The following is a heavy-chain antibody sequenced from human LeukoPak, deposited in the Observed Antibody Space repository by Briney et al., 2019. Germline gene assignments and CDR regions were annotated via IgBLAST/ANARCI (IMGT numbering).Heavy chain of an antibody. Sequence: GGSLRLSCAASGFTFSSHGMHWVRQAPGKGLEWVGLIRDSGEAFYADFARGRFAISRDESENTLYLQMNSLRVEDTAVYFCARDRAANQDWVEFDPWGQGTPVIVSS. D-gene: IGHD3/OR15-3a*01. CDR1: GFTFSSHG. J-gene: IGHJ5*02. CDR2: IRDSGEA. CDR3: ARDRAANQDWVEFDP. V-gene: IGHV3-30*02.